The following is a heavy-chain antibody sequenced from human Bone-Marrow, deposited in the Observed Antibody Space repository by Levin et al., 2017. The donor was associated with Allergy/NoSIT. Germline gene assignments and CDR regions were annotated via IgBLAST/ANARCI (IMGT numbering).Heavy chain of an antibody. CDR3: ARVGSGSYPTYFDS. CDR1: GFTFTNYW. Sequence: SCAASGFTFTNYWMSWVRQAPGKGLEWVADTKQDGSEKYYVDSVKGRFTISRDNARNSVYLQMNSLRAEDTALYYCARVGSGSYPTYFDSWGQGTLVTVSS. J-gene: IGHJ4*02. V-gene: IGHV3-7*01. D-gene: IGHD3-10*01. CDR2: TKQDGSEK.